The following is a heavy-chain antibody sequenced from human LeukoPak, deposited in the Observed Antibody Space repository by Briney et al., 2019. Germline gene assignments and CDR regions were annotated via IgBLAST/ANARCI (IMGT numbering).Heavy chain of an antibody. J-gene: IGHJ6*02. CDR1: GFTFSNYA. Sequence: GGSLRLCCEASGFTFSNYAIQCVRQAPGKGLEWVAVIAYDGSSTVYADSVKGRFTISRDNSKNTLYLQMNSLRTEDTAVYYCARGASTAAKYGMDVWGRGTAVTVSS. CDR3: ARGASTAAKYGMDV. V-gene: IGHV3-30*04. CDR2: IAYDGSST. D-gene: IGHD2-21*02.